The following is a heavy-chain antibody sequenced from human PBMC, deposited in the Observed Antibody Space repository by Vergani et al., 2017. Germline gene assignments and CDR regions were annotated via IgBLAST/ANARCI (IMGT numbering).Heavy chain of an antibody. J-gene: IGHJ6*02. V-gene: IGHV3-23*01. CDR2: ISGSGGST. CDR3: ARGLVDTAMVTHANYYYYGMDV. Sequence: EVQLLESGGGLVQPGGSLRLSCAASGFTFSSYAMSWVRQAPGKGLEWVSAISGSGGSTYYADSVKGRFTISRENAKNSLYLQMNSLRAGDTAVYYCARGLVDTAMVTHANYYYYGMDVWGQGTTVTVSS. D-gene: IGHD5-18*01. CDR1: GFTFSSYA.